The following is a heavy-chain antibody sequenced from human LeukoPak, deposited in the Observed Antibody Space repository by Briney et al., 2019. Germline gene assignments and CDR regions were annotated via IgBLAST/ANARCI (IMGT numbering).Heavy chain of an antibody. CDR1: GFTVSSNY. Sequence: PGGSLRLSCAASGFTVSSNYMSWVRQAPGKGLEWIGYIYYSGSTNYNPSLKSRVTISVDTSKNQFSLKLSSVTAADTAVYYCATLETGSSGDYWGQGTLVTVSS. CDR2: IYYSGST. CDR3: ATLETGSSGDY. J-gene: IGHJ4*02. D-gene: IGHD1-26*01. V-gene: IGHV4-59*02.